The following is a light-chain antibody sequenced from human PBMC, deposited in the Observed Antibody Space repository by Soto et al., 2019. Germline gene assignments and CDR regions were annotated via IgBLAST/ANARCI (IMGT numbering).Light chain of an antibody. V-gene: IGKV1-39*01. CDR2: DXS. CDR3: QQSYSTLWT. Sequence: DIQMSESPSSLSACSXDRVPITFRASESISSYLNXXQQXXGXPPKXXXYDXSSLQRGVPSRFSGSGSGTDFTLTISSLQPEDFATYYCQQSYSTLWTFGQGTKVDIK. CDR1: ESISSY. J-gene: IGKJ1*01.